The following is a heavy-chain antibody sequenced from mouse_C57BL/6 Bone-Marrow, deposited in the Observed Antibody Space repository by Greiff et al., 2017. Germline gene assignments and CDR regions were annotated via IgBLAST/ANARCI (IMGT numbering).Heavy chain of an antibody. CDR2: IDPNSGGT. V-gene: IGHV1-72*01. J-gene: IGHJ1*03. CDR1: GYTFTSYW. D-gene: IGHD1-1*01. CDR3: SRAGLITTVVARNWYFDV. Sequence: QVQLQQPGAELVKPGASVKLSCKASGYTFTSYWMHWVKQRPGRGLEWIGRIDPNSGGTKYNEKFKSKATLTVDKPYSTAYMQLSSLTSEDSAVYYCSRAGLITTVVARNWYFDVWGTGTTVTVSS.